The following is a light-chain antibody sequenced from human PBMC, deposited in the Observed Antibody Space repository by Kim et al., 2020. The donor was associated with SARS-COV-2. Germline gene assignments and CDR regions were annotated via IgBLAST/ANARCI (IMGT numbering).Light chain of an antibody. J-gene: IGKJ1*01. CDR3: QHYGSSPQT. CDR1: QSVTSNY. Sequence: SPGERATLSCRASQSVTSNYLAWYQHKPGQAPRVLISGASSRATGIPDRFSGIGSGTDFTLTISRLEPEDFAVYYCQHYGSSPQTFGQGTKVDIK. CDR2: GAS. V-gene: IGKV3-20*01.